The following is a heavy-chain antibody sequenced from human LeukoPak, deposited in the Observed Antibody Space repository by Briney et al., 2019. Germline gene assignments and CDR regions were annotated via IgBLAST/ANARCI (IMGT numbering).Heavy chain of an antibody. V-gene: IGHV4-59*01. J-gene: IGHJ4*02. CDR1: GGSISSYY. Sequence: SETLSLTCTVSGGSISSYYWSWIRQPPGKGLEWIGYIYYSGSTNYNPSLKSRVTISVDTSKNQFSLKLSSVTAADTAVYYCARARYSSSRDFDHWGQGTLVTVSS. CDR3: ARARYSSSRDFDH. CDR2: IYYSGST. D-gene: IGHD6-6*01.